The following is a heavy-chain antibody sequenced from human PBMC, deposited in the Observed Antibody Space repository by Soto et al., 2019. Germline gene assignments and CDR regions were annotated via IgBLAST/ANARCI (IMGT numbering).Heavy chain of an antibody. Sequence: GSLRLPCSASGFSFSHYWMHGVRQAPGKGLVWVSLISPDGRTTTYADSVKGRFTISRDNDKSTLYLQMNSLTVEDGAVYYCADSWLPTSYWGPGTLVTVSS. J-gene: IGHJ4*02. D-gene: IGHD3-10*01. CDR1: GFSFSHYW. CDR3: ADSWLPTSY. V-gene: IGHV3-74*01. CDR2: ISPDGRTT.